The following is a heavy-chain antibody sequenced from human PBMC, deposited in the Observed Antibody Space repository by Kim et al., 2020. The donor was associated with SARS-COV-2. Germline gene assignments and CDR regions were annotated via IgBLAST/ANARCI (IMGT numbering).Heavy chain of an antibody. CDR2: IHAGSSNT. J-gene: IGHJ5*02. V-gene: IGHV1-3*01. CDR3: ARDHCSGGTCYGGIDP. Sequence: ASVKVSCKASGYSFTDYAIHWVRQAPGQRPEWMGWIHAGSSNTKYSQKFQDRVTITSDTSANTVYIELSSLRSEDTAVYYCARDHCSGGTCYGGIDPWGQGTLVTVSS. CDR1: GYSFTDYA. D-gene: IGHD2-15*01.